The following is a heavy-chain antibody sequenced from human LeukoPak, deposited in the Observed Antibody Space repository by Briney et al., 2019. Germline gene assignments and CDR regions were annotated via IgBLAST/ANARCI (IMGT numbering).Heavy chain of an antibody. CDR1: GGSISSYY. Sequence: SETLSLTCTVSGGSISSYYWSWIRQPAGKGLEWIGRIYTSGSTNYNPSLKSRVTMSVDTSKNQFSLKLSSVTAADTAVYYCARDQASWGYDFWSGYPMDVWGKGTTVTVSS. V-gene: IGHV4-4*07. J-gene: IGHJ6*03. CDR2: IYTSGST. D-gene: IGHD3-3*01. CDR3: ARDQASWGYDFWSGYPMDV.